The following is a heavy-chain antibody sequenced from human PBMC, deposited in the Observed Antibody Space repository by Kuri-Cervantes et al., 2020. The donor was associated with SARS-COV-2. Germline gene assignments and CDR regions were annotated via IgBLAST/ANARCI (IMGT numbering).Heavy chain of an antibody. CDR2: INPNSGGT. J-gene: IGHJ4*02. CDR3: AGGGVVPEVSFDY. D-gene: IGHD2-2*01. Sequence: ASVKVSCNASGYTFTGYYMHWVRQAPGQGLEWMGWINPNSGGTIYAQKFQGRVTMTEDTSTDTAYMELISLRSEDTAVYYCAGGGVVPEVSFDYWGQGTLVTVSS. CDR1: GYTFTGYY. V-gene: IGHV1-2*02.